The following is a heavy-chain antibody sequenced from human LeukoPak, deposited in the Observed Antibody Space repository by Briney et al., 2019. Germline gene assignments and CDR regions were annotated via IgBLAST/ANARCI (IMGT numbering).Heavy chain of an antibody. CDR3: AKRTRGYSYGTLDY. CDR1: GFSFSTCA. Sequence: GGSLKLSCAASGFSFSTCAMNWVRQAPGKGLEWVSTISGGGDGALYADSVKGRFTISRDNSKNTLFLQMNSLRAEDTAVYYCAKRTRGYSYGTLDYWGQGTLVTVSS. J-gene: IGHJ4*02. V-gene: IGHV3-23*01. CDR2: ISGGGDGA. D-gene: IGHD5-18*01.